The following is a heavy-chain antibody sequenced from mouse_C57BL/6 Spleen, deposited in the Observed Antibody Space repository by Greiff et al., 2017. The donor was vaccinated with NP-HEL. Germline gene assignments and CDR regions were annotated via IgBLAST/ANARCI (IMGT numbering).Heavy chain of an antibody. D-gene: IGHD3-2*02. CDR2: IDPSDSYT. Sequence: VQLQQPGAELVKPGASVKLSCKASGYTFTSYWMQWVKQRPGQGLEWIGEIDPSDSYTNYNQKFKGKATLTVDTSSSTAYMQLSSLTSEDSAVYYCARRRVTAQASYAMDYWGQGTSVTVSS. V-gene: IGHV1-50*01. CDR3: ARRRVTAQASYAMDY. CDR1: GYTFTSYW. J-gene: IGHJ4*01.